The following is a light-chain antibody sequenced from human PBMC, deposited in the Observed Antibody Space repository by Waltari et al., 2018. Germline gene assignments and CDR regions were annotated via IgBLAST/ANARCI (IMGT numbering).Light chain of an antibody. CDR2: WAS. J-gene: IGKJ3*01. CDR3: QQYFITPFT. V-gene: IGKV4-1*01. Sequence: DIVMSQSPDSLAVSLGERATINCRSSQSIMYSSNNKNFLAWSQQKPGQSPKLLIYWASTRQSGVPDRFTGSWSGTDFTLTITSVQPEDVAIYYCQQYFITPFTFGPGTKVEIK. CDR1: QSIMYSSNNKNF.